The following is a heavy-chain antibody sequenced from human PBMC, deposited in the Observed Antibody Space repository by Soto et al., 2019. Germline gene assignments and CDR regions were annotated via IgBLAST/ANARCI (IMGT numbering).Heavy chain of an antibody. J-gene: IGHJ4*02. CDR3: ARVVYFDSSGYSV. CDR2: ITGSSDYV. D-gene: IGHD3-22*01. Sequence: LRLSCADSGSTFSSDSLSWVREAPGKVLEWVSSITGSSDYVYYADSVKGRFTICRDNAKNSLYLQMNRLRAEDTAVYYCARVVYFDSSGYSVWGQGTLVTVSS. CDR1: GSTFSSDS. V-gene: IGHV3-21*01.